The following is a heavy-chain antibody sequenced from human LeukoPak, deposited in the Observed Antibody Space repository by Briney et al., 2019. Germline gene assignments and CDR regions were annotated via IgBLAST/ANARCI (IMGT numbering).Heavy chain of an antibody. CDR2: INPSGGST. Sequence: ASVKVSCKASGYTFTSYYMHWVRQAPGQGLEWMGIINPSGGSTSYAQKFQGRVTMTRDTSTSTVYMELRSLRSEDTAVYYGARDYSRSIFYYWGQGTLVTVSS. CDR1: GYTFTSYY. CDR3: ARDYSRSIFYY. J-gene: IGHJ4*02. D-gene: IGHD3-3*02. V-gene: IGHV1-46*01.